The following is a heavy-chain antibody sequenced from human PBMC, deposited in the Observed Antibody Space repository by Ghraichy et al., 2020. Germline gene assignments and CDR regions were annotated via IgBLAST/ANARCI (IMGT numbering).Heavy chain of an antibody. Sequence: GESLNISCKGSGYSFTTYWIGWVRQMPGKGLEWMGIIYPGDSDTRYSPSFQGQVTISADKSFSTAYLQWSSLKASDTAMYYCARHASSGWAPFDYWGQGTLVTVSS. CDR1: GYSFTTYW. D-gene: IGHD6-19*01. J-gene: IGHJ4*02. CDR3: ARHASSGWAPFDY. CDR2: IYPGDSDT. V-gene: IGHV5-51*01.